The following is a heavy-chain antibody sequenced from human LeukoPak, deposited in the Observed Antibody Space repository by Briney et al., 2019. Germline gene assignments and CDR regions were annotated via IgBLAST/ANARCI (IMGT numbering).Heavy chain of an antibody. D-gene: IGHD5-18*01. Sequence: SVKVSCKVSGYTLTELSMHWVRQAPGKGIEWMGGFDPEDGETIYAQKFQASVTMTEDTYTDTDYMELSSLRSEDTAVYYCATRREYSYGRVYWGQGTLVSVSS. CDR1: GYTLTELS. V-gene: IGHV1-24*01. J-gene: IGHJ4*02. CDR3: ATRREYSYGRVY. CDR2: FDPEDGET.